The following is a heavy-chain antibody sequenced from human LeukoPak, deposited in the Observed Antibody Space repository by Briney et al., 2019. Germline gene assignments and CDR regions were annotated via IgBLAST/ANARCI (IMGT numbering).Heavy chain of an antibody. J-gene: IGHJ2*01. V-gene: IGHV4-59*08. D-gene: IGHD5-12*01. CDR3: ARRPRDGYFRYFDL. Sequence: PSETLSLTCAVYGGSFSGYYWSWIRQPPGKGLEWIGYIYYSGSTNYNPSLKSRVTISVDTSKNQFSLKLSSVTAADTAVYYCARRPRDGYFRYFDLWGRGTLVTVSS. CDR1: GGSFSGYY. CDR2: IYYSGST.